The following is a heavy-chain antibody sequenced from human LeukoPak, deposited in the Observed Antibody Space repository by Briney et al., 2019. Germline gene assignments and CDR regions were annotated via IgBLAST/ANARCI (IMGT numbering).Heavy chain of an antibody. Sequence: SETLSLTCTVSGGSISSYYWSWIRQPPGKGLEWIGYIYYSGSTNYNPSLKSRVTISVDTSKNQFSLKLSSVTAADTAVYYCARDRGGVGENSAGFDYWGQGTLVTVSS. CDR1: GGSISSYY. CDR2: IYYSGST. CDR3: ARDRGGVGENSAGFDY. V-gene: IGHV4-59*01. J-gene: IGHJ4*02. D-gene: IGHD1-26*01.